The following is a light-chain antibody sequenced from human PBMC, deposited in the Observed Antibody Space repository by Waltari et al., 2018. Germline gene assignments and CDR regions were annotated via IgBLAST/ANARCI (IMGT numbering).Light chain of an antibody. J-gene: IGLJ2*01. CDR3: QSVDTSGTYVV. CDR1: GMPRHY. Sequence: SYDLTQPPSVSVSPGQTARITCSGGGMPRHYTYWYQQRSGQAPLLVMYKDNQRPSGIPDRFSGSTSGTTVTLTISGVQAEDEADYLCQSVDTSGTYVVFGGGTKLTVL. V-gene: IGLV3-25*03. CDR2: KDN.